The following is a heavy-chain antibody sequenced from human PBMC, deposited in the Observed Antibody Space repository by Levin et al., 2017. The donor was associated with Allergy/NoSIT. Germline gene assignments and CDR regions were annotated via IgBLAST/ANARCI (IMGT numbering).Heavy chain of an antibody. V-gene: IGHV3-30*03. Sequence: GGSLRLSCEVSGFSLYNYGMHWVRQAPGKGLEWVGVISYDGKSHHYADSVKGRFAISRDNSKYMVYLQMDSLRVEDTATYYCARDPGHSPHWDFYFYGMDVWGLGTTVTVS. J-gene: IGHJ6*02. CDR2: ISYDGKSH. CDR3: ARDPGHSPHWDFYFYGMDV. CDR1: GFSLYNYG. D-gene: IGHD3-16*01.